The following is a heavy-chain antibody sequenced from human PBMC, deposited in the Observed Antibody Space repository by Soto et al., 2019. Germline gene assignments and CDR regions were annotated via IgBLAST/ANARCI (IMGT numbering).Heavy chain of an antibody. CDR2: ISAYNGNT. J-gene: IGHJ6*02. V-gene: IGHV1-18*04. D-gene: IGHD3-3*01. CDR1: GYTFTSYG. CDR3: AREDYDFWSGYYNNYYYGMDV. Sequence: ASVKVSCKASGYTFTSYGISWVRQAPGQGLEWMGWISAYNGNTNYAQKLQGRVTMTTDTSTSTAYIELRSLRSDDTAVYYCAREDYDFWSGYYNNYYYGMDVWGQGTTVTVSS.